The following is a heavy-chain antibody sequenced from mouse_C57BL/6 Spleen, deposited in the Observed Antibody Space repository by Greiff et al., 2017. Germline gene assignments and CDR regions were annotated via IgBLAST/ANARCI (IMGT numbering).Heavy chain of an antibody. J-gene: IGHJ2*01. CDR3: ARTGNYSDSIYVDY. CDR2: SSSGSSTI. V-gene: IGHV5-17*01. CDR1: GFTFSDYG. Sequence: EVQLVESGGGLVKPGGSLKLSCAASGFTFSDYGMHWVRQAPEKGLEWVAYSSSGSSTIYYADTVKGRFTISRDNAKNTLFLHMTSLMSEDTAKYYSARTGNYSDSIYVDYWGQGTTLTVSS. D-gene: IGHD1-1*01.